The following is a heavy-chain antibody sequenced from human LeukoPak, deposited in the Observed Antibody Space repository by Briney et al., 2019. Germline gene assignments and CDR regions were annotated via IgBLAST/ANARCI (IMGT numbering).Heavy chain of an antibody. CDR2: IYYSGST. Sequence: SETLSLTCTVSGGSVSSGSYYWSWIRQPPGEGLEWIGYIYYSGSTNYNPSLKSRVTISVDTSKNQFSLKLSSVTAADTAVYYCAGSDSSGYFPFDYWGQGTLVTVSS. CDR1: GGSVSSGSYY. CDR3: AGSDSSGYFPFDY. J-gene: IGHJ4*02. D-gene: IGHD3-22*01. V-gene: IGHV4-61*01.